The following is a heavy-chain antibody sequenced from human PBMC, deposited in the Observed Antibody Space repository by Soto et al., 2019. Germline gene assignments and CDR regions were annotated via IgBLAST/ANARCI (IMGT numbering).Heavy chain of an antibody. CDR3: ARNGRVMVKSDY. Sequence: GGSLRLSCAASGFTFSSYAMSWVRQAPGKGLEWVSAISGSGGSTYYADSVKGRFTISRDNSKNTLYLQMNSLRAEDTAVYYCARNGRVMVKSDYWGQGTLVTVSS. V-gene: IGHV3-23*01. CDR1: GFTFSSYA. J-gene: IGHJ4*02. D-gene: IGHD5-18*01. CDR2: ISGSGGST.